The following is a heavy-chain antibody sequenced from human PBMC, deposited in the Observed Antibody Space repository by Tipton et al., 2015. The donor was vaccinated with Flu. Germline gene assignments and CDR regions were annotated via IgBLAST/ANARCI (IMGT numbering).Heavy chain of an antibody. D-gene: IGHD3-22*01. CDR1: GFTFSSYS. CDR3: AREFTMIVVENAFDI. J-gene: IGHJ3*02. CDR2: ISSSSSYI. Sequence: GSLRLSCAASGFTFSSYSMNWVRQAPGKGLEWVSSISSSSSYIYYADSVKGRFTISRDNAKNSLYLQMNSLRAEDTAVYYCAREFTMIVVENAFDIWGQGTMVTVSS. V-gene: IGHV3-21*01.